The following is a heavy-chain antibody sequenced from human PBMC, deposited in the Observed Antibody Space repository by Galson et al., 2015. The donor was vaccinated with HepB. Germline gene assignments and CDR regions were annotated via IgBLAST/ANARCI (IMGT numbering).Heavy chain of an antibody. CDR3: ARVGKYYDFWSGYDWFDP. D-gene: IGHD3-3*01. V-gene: IGHV3-7*01. Sequence: SLRLSCAASGFTFSSYWMSWVRQAPGKGLEWVANIKQDGSEKYYVDSVKGRFTISRDNAKNSLYLQMNSLRAEDTAVYYCARVGKYYDFWSGYDWFDPWGQGTLVTVSS. CDR2: IKQDGSEK. J-gene: IGHJ5*02. CDR1: GFTFSSYW.